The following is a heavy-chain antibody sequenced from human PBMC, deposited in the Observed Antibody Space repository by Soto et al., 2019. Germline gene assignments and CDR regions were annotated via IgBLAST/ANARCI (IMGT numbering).Heavy chain of an antibody. J-gene: IGHJ6*02. CDR3: ARGRGDYVWGSYRSGGSFYYYGMDV. D-gene: IGHD3-16*02. V-gene: IGHV4-59*01. CDR2: IYYSGST. CDR1: GGSISSYY. Sequence: SETLSLTCTVSGGSISSYYWSWIRQPPGKGLEWIGYIYYSGSTDYNPSLKSRVAISLDTSKNQFSLKLSSVTAADTAVYYCARGRGDYVWGSYRSGGSFYYYGMDVWGQGTTVTVSS.